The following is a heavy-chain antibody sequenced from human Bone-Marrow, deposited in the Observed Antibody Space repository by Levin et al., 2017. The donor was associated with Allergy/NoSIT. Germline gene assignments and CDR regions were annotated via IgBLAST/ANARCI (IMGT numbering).Heavy chain of an antibody. CDR3: ARVFVGVRHAFDV. V-gene: IGHV4-59*01. Sequence: SETLSLTCSLSGGTMSSYYWSWIRQAPGKGLEWIGQIDYSGSTHYESSLKSRVSMSVDTSKNQFSLQVRSVTAADPAIYYCARVFVGVRHAFDVWGQGTMVTVSS. J-gene: IGHJ3*01. CDR1: GGTMSSYY. CDR2: IDYSGST.